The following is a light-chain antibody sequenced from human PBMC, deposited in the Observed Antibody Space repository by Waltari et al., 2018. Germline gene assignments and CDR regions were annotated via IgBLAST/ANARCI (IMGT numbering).Light chain of an antibody. CDR1: QDISTW. J-gene: IGKJ4*01. Sequence: DIQMTQSPSSVSASVGDRVTLTCRASQDISTWLAWYQQRPGKAPKLLIYAASSLQSGVPPRFSGSGTGTDFTLTISRLQAEDFATYYCQQAKEVPHTFGGGTNVEIK. CDR2: AAS. CDR3: QQAKEVPHT. V-gene: IGKV1-12*01.